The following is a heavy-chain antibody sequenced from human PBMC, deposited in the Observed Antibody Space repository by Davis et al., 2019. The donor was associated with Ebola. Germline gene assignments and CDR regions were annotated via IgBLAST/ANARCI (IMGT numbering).Heavy chain of an antibody. D-gene: IGHD2-2*01. CDR3: ARIGFCSSTSYSSRGGFDY. CDR2: IYPGDSDT. J-gene: IGHJ4*02. Sequence: KVSCKGSGYSFTSYGMGWVRQMHGKGLEWMGIIYPGDSDTRYSPTFQGQVTIPADTSISTAYLPWSSLKASDTAMYYCARIGFCSSTSYSSRGGFDYWGQGTLVTVSS. V-gene: IGHV5-51*01. CDR1: GYSFTSYG.